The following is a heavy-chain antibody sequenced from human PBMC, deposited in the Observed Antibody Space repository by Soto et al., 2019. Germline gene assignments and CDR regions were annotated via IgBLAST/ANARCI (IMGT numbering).Heavy chain of an antibody. CDR2: IYPGDSDT. CDR3: AGGGVRGVITRTRDYYGMDV. J-gene: IGHJ6*02. D-gene: IGHD3-10*01. Sequence: PGESLKISCKGFGYSFTSYWIGWVRQMPGKGLEWMGIIYPGDSDTRYSPSFQGQVAISADKSISTAYLQWSSLKASDTAMYYCAGGGVRGVITRTRDYYGMDVWGQGTTVTVS. V-gene: IGHV5-51*01. CDR1: GYSFTSYW.